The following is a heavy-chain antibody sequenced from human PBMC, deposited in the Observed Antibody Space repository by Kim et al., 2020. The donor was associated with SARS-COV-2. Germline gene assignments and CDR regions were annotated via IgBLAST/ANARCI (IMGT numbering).Heavy chain of an antibody. Sequence: SETLSLTCTVSGGSISSYYWSWIRQPPGKGLEWIGYIYYNGNTNYNPSLKSRVTISVDTYKNRFSLKLSSVTAADTAVYHCARLRRDDYNRCFDPWGQGTLVTVSS. CDR3: ARLRRDDYNRCFDP. D-gene: IGHD4-4*01. J-gene: IGHJ5*02. V-gene: IGHV4-59*13. CDR2: IYYNGNT. CDR1: GGSISSYY.